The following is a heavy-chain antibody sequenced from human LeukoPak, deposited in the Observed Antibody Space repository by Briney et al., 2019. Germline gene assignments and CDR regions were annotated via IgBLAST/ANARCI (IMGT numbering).Heavy chain of an antibody. CDR3: AKSERFDP. V-gene: IGHV3-30*18. J-gene: IGHJ5*02. Sequence: SGGSLRLSCAASGFTFSSYGMQWVRQAPGKGLEWVAVISYDGSNKYYADSVKGRFTISRDNSKNTLYLQMNSLRAEDTAVYYCAKSERFDPWGQGTLVTVSS. CDR2: ISYDGSNK. CDR1: GFTFSSYG.